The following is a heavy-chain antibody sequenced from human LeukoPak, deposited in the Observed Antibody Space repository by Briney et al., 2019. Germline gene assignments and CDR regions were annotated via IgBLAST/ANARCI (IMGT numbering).Heavy chain of an antibody. V-gene: IGHV3-21*01. J-gene: IGHJ4*02. CDR1: GFTFSNYN. CDR2: ISGSGTDI. CDR3: ARGSPVFDY. D-gene: IGHD3-10*01. Sequence: GGSLRLSCAASGFTFSNYNMNWVRQAPGKRLEWVSSISGSGTDIDYADSLKGRFTISRDNAKNSLYLQVNSLRAEDTAVYYCARGSPVFDYWGQGSLVTVSS.